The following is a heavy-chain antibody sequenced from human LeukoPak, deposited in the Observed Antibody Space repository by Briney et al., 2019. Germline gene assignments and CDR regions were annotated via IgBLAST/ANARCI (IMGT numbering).Heavy chain of an antibody. CDR3: ARAGERSQVVEDYYSDY. V-gene: IGHV3-21*01. J-gene: IGHJ4*02. D-gene: IGHD2-15*01. CDR1: GFTFSSYS. Sequence: SGGSLRLSCAASGFTFSSYSMNWVRQAPGKGLEWVSSISSSSSYIYYADSVKGRFTISRDNAKNSLYLQMNSLRAEDTAVYYCARAGERSQVVEDYYSDYWGQGTLVTVSS. CDR2: ISSSSSYI.